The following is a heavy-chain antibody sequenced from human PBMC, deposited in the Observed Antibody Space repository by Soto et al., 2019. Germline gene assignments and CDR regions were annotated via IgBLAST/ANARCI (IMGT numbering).Heavy chain of an antibody. V-gene: IGHV3-23*01. D-gene: IGHD1-1*01. CDR3: ASPGNPLDY. J-gene: IGHJ4*02. CDR2: ISGSGGST. CDR1: GFTFSSYA. Sequence: GWSLRLSCAASGFTFSSYAMSWVRQAPGKGLEWVSGISGSGGSTYYADSVKGRFTISRDNFKNTLFLHMNSLRAEDTAVYYCASPGNPLDYWGQGTLVTVSS.